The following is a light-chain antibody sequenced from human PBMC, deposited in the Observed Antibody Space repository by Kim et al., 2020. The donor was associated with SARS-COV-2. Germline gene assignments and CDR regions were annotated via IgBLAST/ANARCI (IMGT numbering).Light chain of an antibody. CDR3: QKYNSAPWT. CDR2: DAS. Sequence: ASVGDRVTITCRASQGISNSLAWYQQKPGMGPKVLIYDASTLQSGVPSRFSGSGSGTDFTLTISSLQPEDVATYYCQKYNSAPWTLGQGTKVDIK. V-gene: IGKV1-27*01. J-gene: IGKJ1*01. CDR1: QGISNS.